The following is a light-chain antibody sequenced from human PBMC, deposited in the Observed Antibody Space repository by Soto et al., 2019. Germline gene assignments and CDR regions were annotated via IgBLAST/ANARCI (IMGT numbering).Light chain of an antibody. V-gene: IGLV2-8*01. CDR2: EVS. CDR1: SSDVGGCNY. CDR3: SSYAGINNV. Sequence: QSALTQPPSASGSPGQSVTISCTGTSSDVGGCNYVSWYQQHPGKAPKLMIYEVSKRPSGVPDRFSGSKSGNTASLTVSGLQADDEADYYCSSYAGINNVFGTGTQVTVL. J-gene: IGLJ1*01.